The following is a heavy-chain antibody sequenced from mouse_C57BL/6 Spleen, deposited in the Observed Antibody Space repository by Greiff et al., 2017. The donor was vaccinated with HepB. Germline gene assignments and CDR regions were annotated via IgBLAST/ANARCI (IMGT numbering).Heavy chain of an antibody. D-gene: IGHD1-1*01. CDR1: GYAFSSFW. CDR3: AGGITTVVAAYYFDY. CDR2: IYPGDGDT. J-gene: IGHJ2*01. V-gene: IGHV1-80*01. Sequence: VQLQQSGAELVKPGASVKISCKASGYAFSSFWMNWVKQRPGKGLEWIGQIYPGDGDTNYNGKFTGKATLTADKSSSTAYMQLSSLTSEDSAVYFCAGGITTVVAAYYFDYWGQGTTLTVSS.